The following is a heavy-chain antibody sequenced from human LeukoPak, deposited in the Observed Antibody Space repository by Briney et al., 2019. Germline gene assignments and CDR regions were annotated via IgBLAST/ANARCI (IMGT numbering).Heavy chain of an antibody. Sequence: GGSLRLSCAASGFTFSSYDMHWVRQATGKGLEWVSAIGTVGDTYCPGSVKGRFTISRENAKNSLYLQMNSLRAGDTAVCYCARVRKYSGYYSWYFDLWGRGTLVTVSS. D-gene: IGHD5-12*01. CDR3: ARVRKYSGYYSWYFDL. V-gene: IGHV3-13*01. J-gene: IGHJ2*01. CDR1: GFTFSSYD. CDR2: IGTVGDT.